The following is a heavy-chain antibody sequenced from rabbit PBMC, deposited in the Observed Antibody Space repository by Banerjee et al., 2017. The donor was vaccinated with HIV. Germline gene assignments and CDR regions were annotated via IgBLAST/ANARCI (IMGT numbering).Heavy chain of an antibody. J-gene: IGHJ4*01. CDR2: IYTGDGNT. Sequence: QSLEESGGDLVKPGASLTLTCTASGFSFSYNYYMCWVRQAPGKGLEWIACIYTGDGNTYYASWAKGRFTGSKTSSTTVTLQMTSLTAADTATYFCAKNSYDDYGDSMGLNLWGQGTLVTVS. CDR3: AKNSYDDYGDSMGLNL. D-gene: IGHD2-1*01. V-gene: IGHV1S40*01. CDR1: GFSFSYNYY.